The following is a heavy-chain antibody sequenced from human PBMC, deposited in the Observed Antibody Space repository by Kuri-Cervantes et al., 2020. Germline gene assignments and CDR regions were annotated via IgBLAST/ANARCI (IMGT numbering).Heavy chain of an antibody. D-gene: IGHD6-19*01. Sequence: SETLSLTCAVYGASLSGYYWSWIRQPPGKGLEWIGEISHSGSPNYNPSLKSRVTISVDTSKNQFSLKLSSVTAADTAVYYCARHAARAVKWLVSYDALGGSPFWGQGTLVTVSS. V-gene: IGHV4-34*01. J-gene: IGHJ4*02. CDR1: GASLSGYY. CDR3: ARHAARAVKWLVSYDALGGSPF. CDR2: ISHSGSP.